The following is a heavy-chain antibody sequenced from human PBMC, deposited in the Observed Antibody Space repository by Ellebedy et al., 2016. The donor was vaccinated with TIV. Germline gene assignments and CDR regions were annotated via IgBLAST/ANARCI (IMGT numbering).Heavy chain of an antibody. D-gene: IGHD2-2*01. Sequence: GESLKISCAASGFTFSSYGMHWVRQAPGKGLEWVAVIWYDGSNKYYADSVKGRFTISRDNSKNTLYLQMNSLRAEDTAVYYCARIYCSSTSCPIPYYYYYGMDVWGQGTTVTVSS. V-gene: IGHV3-33*08. CDR2: IWYDGSNK. J-gene: IGHJ6*02. CDR1: GFTFSSYG. CDR3: ARIYCSSTSCPIPYYYYYGMDV.